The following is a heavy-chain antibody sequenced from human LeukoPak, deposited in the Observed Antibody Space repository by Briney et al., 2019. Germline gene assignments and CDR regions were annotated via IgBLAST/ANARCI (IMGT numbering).Heavy chain of an antibody. Sequence: PGGSLRLSCAASGFSFSTYNMNWVRQAPGKGLEWVSSITSDSSYVFYADSVKGRFTISRDNAENSLYLQMNSLRAEDTAVYYCAELGITIIGGVWGKGTTVTISS. D-gene: IGHD3-10*02. CDR3: AELGITIIGGV. CDR2: ITSDSSYV. V-gene: IGHV3-21*01. J-gene: IGHJ6*04. CDR1: GFSFSTYN.